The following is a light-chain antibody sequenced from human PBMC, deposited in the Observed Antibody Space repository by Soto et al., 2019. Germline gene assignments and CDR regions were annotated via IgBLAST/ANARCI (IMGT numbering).Light chain of an antibody. J-gene: IGLJ1*01. CDR2: GSY. V-gene: IGLV1-40*01. CDR1: SSNIGAGSD. CDR3: QSYDSSLSAWV. Sequence: QSVLTQPPSVSWAPGQRVTISCTGSSSNIGAGSDVHWYQQVPGTAPKLLVYGSYNRPSGVPDRFSGSKSGTSASLAITGLQAEDEADFYCQSYDSSLSAWVFGTGTKVTVL.